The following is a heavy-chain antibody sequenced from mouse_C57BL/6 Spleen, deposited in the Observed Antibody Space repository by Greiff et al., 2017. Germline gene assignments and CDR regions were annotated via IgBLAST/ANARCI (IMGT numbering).Heavy chain of an antibody. CDR2: IDPETGGT. Sequence: QVQLQQSGAELVRPGASVTLSCKASGYTFTDYEMHWVKQTPVHGLEWIGAIDPETGGTAYNQKFKGKAILTADKSSSTAYMELRSLTSEDSAVYYCTRGGFYGNLPYWYFDVWGTGTTVTVSS. V-gene: IGHV1-15*01. J-gene: IGHJ1*03. CDR3: TRGGFYGNLPYWYFDV. D-gene: IGHD2-1*01. CDR1: GYTFTDYE.